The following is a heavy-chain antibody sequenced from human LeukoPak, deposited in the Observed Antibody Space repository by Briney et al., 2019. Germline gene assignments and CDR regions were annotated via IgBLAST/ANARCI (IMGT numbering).Heavy chain of an antibody. D-gene: IGHD3-22*01. CDR1: GFTFSSYA. J-gene: IGHJ4*02. CDR2: ISGSGGST. CDR3: AKDLLTRYYDSSGYYGYFDY. V-gene: IGHV3-23*01. Sequence: QPGGSLRLSCAASGFTFSSYAMSWVRQAPGKGLEWVSAISGSGGSTYYADSVKGRFTISRDNSKNTLYLQMNSLRAEDTAVYYCAKDLLTRYYDSSGYYGYFDYWGQGTLVTVSS.